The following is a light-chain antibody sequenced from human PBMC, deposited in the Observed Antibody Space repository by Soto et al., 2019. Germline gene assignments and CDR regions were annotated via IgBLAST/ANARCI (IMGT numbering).Light chain of an antibody. J-gene: IGLJ1*01. CDR3: QAWDSSAYV. CDR2: EDD. V-gene: IGLV3-1*01. CDR1: KLGDKY. Sequence: SYELTQPPSVSVSPGQTASITCSGDKLGDKYACWYQQKPGQSPVLVIYEDDKRPSGIPERFSGSNSGNTATLTISGTQPMDEADYYCQAWDSSAYVFGTGTKVTLL.